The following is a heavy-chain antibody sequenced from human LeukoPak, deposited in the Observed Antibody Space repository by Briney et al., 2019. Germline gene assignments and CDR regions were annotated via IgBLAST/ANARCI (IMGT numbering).Heavy chain of an antibody. D-gene: IGHD1-26*01. CDR2: INPNSGGT. J-gene: IGHJ6*02. CDR3: ARDSELPYYYYYGMDV. V-gene: IGHV1-2*02. Sequence: GASVTVSCKASGYTFTGYYMHWVRQAPGQGLEWMGWINPNSGGTNYAQKFQGRVTMTRDTSISTAYMELSRLRSDDTAVYYCARDSELPYYYYYGMDVWGQGTTVTVSS. CDR1: GYTFTGYY.